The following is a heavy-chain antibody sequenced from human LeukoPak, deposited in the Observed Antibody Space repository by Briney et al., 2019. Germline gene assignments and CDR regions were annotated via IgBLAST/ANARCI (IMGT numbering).Heavy chain of an antibody. CDR3: ARLGIAAAGTSDYYYYGMDV. CDR1: GFSFSSYA. D-gene: IGHD6-13*01. J-gene: IGHJ6*02. Sequence: PGGSLRLSCAASGFSFSSYAMSWVRQAPGKGLEWIGEINHSGSTNYNPSLKSRVTISVDTSKNQFSLKLSSVTAADTAVYYCARLGIAAAGTSDYYYYGMDVWGQGTTVTVSS. V-gene: IGHV4-34*01. CDR2: INHSGST.